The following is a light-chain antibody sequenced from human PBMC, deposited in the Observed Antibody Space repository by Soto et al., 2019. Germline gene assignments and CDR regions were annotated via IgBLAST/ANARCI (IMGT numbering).Light chain of an antibody. Sequence: DIQMTQSPSSLSASVGDRVTITCRASQSISSYLNWYQQKPGKAPKLLIYAASSLQSGVPSRFSGSGSGTDSTLTISSLQPEDFATYYCQQSYSTPGTFGQGTKLEIK. V-gene: IGKV1-39*01. CDR1: QSISSY. J-gene: IGKJ2*02. CDR3: QQSYSTPGT. CDR2: AAS.